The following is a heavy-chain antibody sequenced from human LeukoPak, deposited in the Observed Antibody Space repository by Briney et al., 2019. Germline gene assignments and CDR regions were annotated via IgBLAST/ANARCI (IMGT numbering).Heavy chain of an antibody. V-gene: IGHV3-66*02. CDR1: GFTVSSKY. D-gene: IGHD1-26*01. J-gene: IGHJ6*03. CDR2: IYAGGST. CDR3: ASNSGTSPLSYYYMDV. Sequence: QTGGSLRLSCAASGFTVSSKYMSWVRQAPGKGLEWVSVIYAGGSTYYADSVKGRFTISRDNSKNTLYLQMNSLRAEDTAVYYCASNSGTSPLSYYYMDVWGKETTVTVSS.